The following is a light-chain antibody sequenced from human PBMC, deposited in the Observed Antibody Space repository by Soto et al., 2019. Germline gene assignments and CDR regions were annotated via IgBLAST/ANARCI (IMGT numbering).Light chain of an antibody. Sequence: SALTQPASVSGSPGQSITISCTGPRGDVGTYHFVSWYQLHPGKAPKLMIYEVSKRPSGVYNRFSGSKSGNTASLTSSGLQAEDGADYYCASYPVVGVCGGGTKLTVL. CDR3: ASYPVVGV. CDR1: RGDVGTYHF. V-gene: IGLV2-23*02. J-gene: IGLJ2*01. CDR2: EVS.